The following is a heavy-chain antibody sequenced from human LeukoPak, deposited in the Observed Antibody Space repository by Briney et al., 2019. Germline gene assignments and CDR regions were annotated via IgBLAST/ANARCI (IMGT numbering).Heavy chain of an antibody. CDR3: ARVYYSSSYDYWYFDL. V-gene: IGHV4-4*07. D-gene: IGHD6-13*01. CDR2: IHTSGST. Sequence: RSSETLSLTCTVSGGSISSYYWNWIRQPAGKGLEWIGRIHTSGSTNYNPSLKSRVTISVDTSKNQFSLRLSSVTAADTAVYYCARVYYSSSYDYWYFDLWGRGTLVPVSS. J-gene: IGHJ2*01. CDR1: GGSISSYY.